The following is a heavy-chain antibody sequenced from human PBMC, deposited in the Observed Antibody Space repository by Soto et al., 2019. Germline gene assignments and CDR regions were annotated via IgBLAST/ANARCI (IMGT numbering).Heavy chain of an antibody. V-gene: IGHV4-61*01. J-gene: IGHJ4*02. CDR2: IYYSGST. CDR3: ARFLRPYTSGWAHAGFDY. Sequence: SEALSLTCTVSGDFVSSGPYYWSWIRQPPGKGLEYIGYIYYSGSTSYNPSLKSRVTISVDTSKNQFSLKLTSVTAADTAIYYCARFLRPYTSGWAHAGFDYWGQGTLVTVS. D-gene: IGHD6-19*01. CDR1: GDFVSSGPYY.